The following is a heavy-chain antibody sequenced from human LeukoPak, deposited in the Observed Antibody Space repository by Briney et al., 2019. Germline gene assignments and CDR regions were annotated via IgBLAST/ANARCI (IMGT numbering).Heavy chain of an antibody. CDR2: INSDGSST. J-gene: IGHJ6*02. CDR1: GFTFSSYW. Sequence: GGSLRLSCAASGFTFSSYWMHWVRQAPGKGLVWVSRINSDGSSTSYADSVKGRFTISRDNAKNTLYLQMNSLRAEDTAVYYCARAYCGGDCYYYYYYGMDVWGQGATVTVSS. V-gene: IGHV3-74*01. D-gene: IGHD2-21*02. CDR3: ARAYCGGDCYYYYYYGMDV.